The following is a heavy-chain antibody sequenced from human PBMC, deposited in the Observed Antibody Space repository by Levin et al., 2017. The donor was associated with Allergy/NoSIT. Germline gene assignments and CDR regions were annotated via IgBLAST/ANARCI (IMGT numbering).Heavy chain of an antibody. CDR1: GFTFSNYA. CDR2: ITNSGRT. V-gene: IGHV3-23*01. J-gene: IGHJ4*02. D-gene: IGHD4-23*01. CDR3: AKEMTTVVPVFDY. Sequence: GESLKISCAASGFTFSNYAMSWVRQAPGKGLEWVSAITNSGRTYYADSVKGRFTVSRDNSKHTLYLQMNSLRADDTAVYYCAKEMTTVVPVFDYWGQGTLVTVSS.